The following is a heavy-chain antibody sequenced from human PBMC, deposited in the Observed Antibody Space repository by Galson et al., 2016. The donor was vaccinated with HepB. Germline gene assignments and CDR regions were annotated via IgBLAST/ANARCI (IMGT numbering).Heavy chain of an antibody. J-gene: IGHJ4*02. CDR3: ARDHGVAACFDY. Sequence: SLRLSCAASGFTFSSYAMHWVRQAPGKGLEWVAVISYDGSNKYYADSVKGRFTISRDNSKNTLYLQMNSLRAEDTAVYYCARDHGVAACFDYWGQGTLVTVSS. D-gene: IGHD3-3*01. CDR2: ISYDGSNK. V-gene: IGHV3-30-3*01. CDR1: GFTFSSYA.